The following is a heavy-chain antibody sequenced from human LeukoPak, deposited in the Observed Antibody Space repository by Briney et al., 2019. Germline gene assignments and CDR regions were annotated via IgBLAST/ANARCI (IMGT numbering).Heavy chain of an antibody. CDR2: IYYSGST. V-gene: IGHV4-39*07. D-gene: IGHD3-22*01. CDR1: GVSISTSRYY. J-gene: IGHJ4*02. CDR3: ARAADSSGDYPTYYNDY. Sequence: SETLSLTCTVSGVSISTSRYYWGWIRQPPGKGLEWIGSIYYSGSTYYNPSLKSRVTILVDTSKNQFSLKLTSVTAADTAVYYCARAADSSGDYPTYYNDYWGQGTLVTVSS.